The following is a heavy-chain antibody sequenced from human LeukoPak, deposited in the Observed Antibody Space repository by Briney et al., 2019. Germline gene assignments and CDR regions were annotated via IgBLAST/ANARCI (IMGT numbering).Heavy chain of an antibody. CDR2: ISAYNGNT. D-gene: IGHD2-15*01. V-gene: IGHV1-18*04. Sequence: GASVEVSCKASGYTFTSYGISWVRQAPGHGLEWMGWISAYNGNTNYAQKLQGRVTMTTDTSTSTAYMELRSLRSDDTAVYYCATSSTREFDYWGQGTLVTVSS. CDR3: ATSSTREFDY. CDR1: GYTFTSYG. J-gene: IGHJ4*02.